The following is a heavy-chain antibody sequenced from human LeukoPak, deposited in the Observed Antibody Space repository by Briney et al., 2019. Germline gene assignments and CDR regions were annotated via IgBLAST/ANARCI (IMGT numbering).Heavy chain of an antibody. CDR1: GYTFTAYY. V-gene: IGHV1-2*02. J-gene: IGHJ4*02. CDR3: VPGFLGTAMVTTLRDY. Sequence: GASVNVSCKASGYTFTAYYIHWLRQAPGQGLEWMGWINPNSGGTNFAQKFQGRVTMTGDTSISTAYMEMSRVTSDDTAVYYCVPGFLGTAMVTTLRDYWGQGTLVTVST. D-gene: IGHD5-18*01. CDR2: INPNSGGT.